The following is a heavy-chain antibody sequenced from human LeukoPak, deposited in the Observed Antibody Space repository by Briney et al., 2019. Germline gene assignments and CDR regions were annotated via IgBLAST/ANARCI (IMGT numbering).Heavy chain of an antibody. V-gene: IGHV1-18*01. CDR2: ISAYNGNT. J-gene: IGHJ4*02. CDR1: GYTFTSYG. CDR3: ARGEAPSRLWRGGIAAAGPTLDY. D-gene: IGHD6-13*01. Sequence: GASVKVSCKASGYTFTSYGISWVRQAPGQGLEWMGWISAYNGNTNYAQKLQGRVTMTTDTSTSTAYMELRSLRSDDTAVYYCARGEAPSRLWRGGIAAAGPTLDYWGQGTLVTVSS.